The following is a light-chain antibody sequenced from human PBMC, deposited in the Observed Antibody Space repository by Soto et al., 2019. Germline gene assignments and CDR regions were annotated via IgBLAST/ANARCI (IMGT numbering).Light chain of an antibody. Sequence: QSVLTQPASVSGSPGQSITISCAGTGSDVGAYNLVSWYQQHPGKALKLIICEVNTRPSVISIRFSGSKSGDTASLTISGLQAEDEADYFCCSYAGTVAYGFGTGTKVTVL. V-gene: IGLV2-23*02. J-gene: IGLJ1*01. CDR3: CSYAGTVAYG. CDR1: GSDVGAYNL. CDR2: EVN.